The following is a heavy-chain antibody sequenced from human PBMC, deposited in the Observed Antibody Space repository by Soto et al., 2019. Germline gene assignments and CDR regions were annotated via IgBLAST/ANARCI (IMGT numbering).Heavy chain of an antibody. CDR3: AKNGAGRREDYYMDV. D-gene: IGHD3-10*01. Sequence: QVQLVESGGGVVQPGGSLRLSCAASGLTFSSYGMQWVRQAPGKGLEWVAVISYDGSNKYYADSVKGRFTISRDNSKNTLYLQMNSLRVEDTAVYYCAKNGAGRREDYYMDVWGKGTTVTVSS. CDR1: GLTFSSYG. V-gene: IGHV3-30*18. CDR2: ISYDGSNK. J-gene: IGHJ6*03.